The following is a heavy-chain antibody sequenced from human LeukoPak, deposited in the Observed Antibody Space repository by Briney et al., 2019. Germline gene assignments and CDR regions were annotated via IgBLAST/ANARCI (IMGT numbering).Heavy chain of an antibody. V-gene: IGHV3-48*01. CDR3: AKDPPYYYDSSGLFRGY. CDR2: ISRSGSTI. D-gene: IGHD3-22*01. CDR1: GFTFSSYG. Sequence: GGSLRLSCAASGFTFSSYGMHWVRQAPGKGLEWISYISRSGSTIYYADSVKGRFTISRDNSKNTLYLQMNSLRAEDTAVYYCAKDPPYYYDSSGLFRGYWGQGTLVTVSS. J-gene: IGHJ4*02.